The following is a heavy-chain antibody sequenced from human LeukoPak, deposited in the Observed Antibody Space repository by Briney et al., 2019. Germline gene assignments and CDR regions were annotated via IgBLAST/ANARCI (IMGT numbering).Heavy chain of an antibody. J-gene: IGHJ4*02. V-gene: IGHV1-69*13. CDR3: AAVLDTAMVNFDY. CDR2: IIPIFGTA. CDR1: GGTFSSYA. D-gene: IGHD5-18*01. Sequence: SVTVSCTASGGTFSSYAISWVRQAPGQGLEWMGGIIPIFGTANYAQKFQGRVTITADESTSTAYMELSSLRSEDTAVYYCAAVLDTAMVNFDYWGQGTLVTVSS.